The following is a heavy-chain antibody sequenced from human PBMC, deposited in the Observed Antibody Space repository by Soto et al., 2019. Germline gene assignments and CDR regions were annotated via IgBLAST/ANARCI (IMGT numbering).Heavy chain of an antibody. D-gene: IGHD6-13*01. V-gene: IGHV1-69*02. CDR3: ARVSSSWDYYFDY. Sequence: SVKVSCKASGGTFGSYTISWVRQAPGQGLEWMGRIIPILGIANYAQKFQGRVTITADKSTSTAYMELSSLRSEDTAVYYCARVSSSWDYYFDYWGQGTLVTVSS. CDR1: GGTFGSYT. CDR2: IIPILGIA. J-gene: IGHJ4*02.